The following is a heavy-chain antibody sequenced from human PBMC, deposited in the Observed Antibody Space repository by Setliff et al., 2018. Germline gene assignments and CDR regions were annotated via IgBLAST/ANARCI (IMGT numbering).Heavy chain of an antibody. J-gene: IGHJ4*02. Sequence: ASVKVSCKASGYTFTSYDINWVRQATGQGLEWMGWMNPNSGNTGYAQKFQGRVAMTRNTSISTAYMELSSLRSEDTAVYYCARRVGSVGIQLPDYWGQGTLVTVSS. CDR1: GYTFTSYD. CDR3: ARRVGSVGIQLPDY. D-gene: IGHD5-18*01. V-gene: IGHV1-8*02. CDR2: MNPNSGNT.